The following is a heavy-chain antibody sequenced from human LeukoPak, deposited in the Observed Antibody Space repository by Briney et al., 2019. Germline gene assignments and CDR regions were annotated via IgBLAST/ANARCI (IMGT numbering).Heavy chain of an antibody. V-gene: IGHV3-9*03. CDR3: AKDRYSSTWYYIDY. J-gene: IGHJ4*02. Sequence: PGGPLRLSCAASGFTFDDYAMHWVRQAPGKGLEWVSGISWNSDNIGYADSVKGRFTISRDNDKNSLYLQMNNLRPEDMAIYYCAKDRYSSTWYYIDYWGQGALVTVSS. CDR1: GFTFDDYA. D-gene: IGHD6-13*01. CDR2: ISWNSDNI.